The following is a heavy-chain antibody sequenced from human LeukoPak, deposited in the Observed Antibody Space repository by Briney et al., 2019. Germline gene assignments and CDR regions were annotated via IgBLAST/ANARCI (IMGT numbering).Heavy chain of an antibody. CDR1: GFMFRSFE. Sequence: GGSLRLSCAASGFMFRSFEMYWVRQAPGRGLEWVAYISSGASTMYYADSVKGRFTISRDDAKNSLFLQMNSLRAEDTAAYYCALLAVASDFDYWGQGTLVTVSS. V-gene: IGHV3-48*03. CDR2: ISSGASTM. D-gene: IGHD6-19*01. J-gene: IGHJ4*02. CDR3: ALLAVASDFDY.